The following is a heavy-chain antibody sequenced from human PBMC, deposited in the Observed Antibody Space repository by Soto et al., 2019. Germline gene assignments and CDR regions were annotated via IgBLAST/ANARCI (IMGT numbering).Heavy chain of an antibody. CDR2: ISSSSRTI. J-gene: IGHJ5*02. Sequence: GGSLRLSCAASGFTFSSYSMNWVRQAPGKGLEWVSYISSSSRTIYYADSVKGRFTISRDNAKNSLYLQMNSLRAEDTALYYCARHPERIAQIGWFDPWGQGTLVTVSS. V-gene: IGHV3-48*01. CDR3: ARHPERIAQIGWFDP. D-gene: IGHD6-13*01. CDR1: GFTFSSYS.